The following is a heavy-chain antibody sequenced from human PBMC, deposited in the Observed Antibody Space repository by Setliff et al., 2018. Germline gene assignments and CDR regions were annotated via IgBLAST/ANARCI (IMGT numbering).Heavy chain of an antibody. J-gene: IGHJ6*03. CDR1: GGSISSGGYY. CDR3: AREGVETRSSTDYRYYMDV. Sequence: PSETLSLTCTVSGGSISSGGYYWGWIRQPPGKGLEWIGSMYYSGNTYCNPSLKSRVTIFVDTSKNQVSLRLSSVTAADTAVYYCAREGVETRSSTDYRYYMDVWGKGTTVTVSS. CDR2: MYYSGNT. V-gene: IGHV4-39*02. D-gene: IGHD1-1*01.